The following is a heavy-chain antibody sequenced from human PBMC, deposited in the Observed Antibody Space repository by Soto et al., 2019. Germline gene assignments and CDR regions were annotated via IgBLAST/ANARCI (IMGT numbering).Heavy chain of an antibody. D-gene: IGHD2-15*01. CDR1: GGSISSSSYY. CDR2: IYYSGRT. J-gene: IGHJ5*02. Sequence: QLQLQESGPGLVKSSETLSLTCTVSGGSISSSSYYWGWIRQPPGKGLEWIGSIYYSGRTYYNPSXKSRGTISVXPXXXQXXLKLSSVTAADTAVYYCAKHGYCSGGSCYSGWFDPWGQGTLVTVSS. V-gene: IGHV4-39*01. CDR3: AKHGYCSGGSCYSGWFDP.